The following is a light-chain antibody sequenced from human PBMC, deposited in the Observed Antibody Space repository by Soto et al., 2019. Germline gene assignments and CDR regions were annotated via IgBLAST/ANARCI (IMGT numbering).Light chain of an antibody. CDR3: LSYTASSNFV. V-gene: IGLV2-14*01. CDR2: QVS. J-gene: IGLJ1*01. Sequence: QSALTQPASVSGSPGQSITISCTGTSSDIGAYNSVSWYQQHPGKAPKLIVFQVSFRPSAVSDRFSGSKSDNTASLTISGLQTEDEADYYCLSYTASSNFVFGTGTKLTVL. CDR1: SSDIGAYNS.